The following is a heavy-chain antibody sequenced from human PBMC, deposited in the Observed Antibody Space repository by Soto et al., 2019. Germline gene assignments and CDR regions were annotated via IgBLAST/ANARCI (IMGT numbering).Heavy chain of an antibody. Sequence: GESLKISCKGSGYSFTSYWIGWVRQMPGKGLEWMGIIYPGDSDTRYSPSFQGQVTISADKSISTAYLQWSSLKASDTAMYYCARHIYIGAAAGTDSLGSPNWFDPWGQGTLGNVSS. CDR2: IYPGDSDT. CDR1: GYSFTSYW. CDR3: ARHIYIGAAAGTDSLGSPNWFDP. D-gene: IGHD6-13*01. V-gene: IGHV5-51*01. J-gene: IGHJ5*02.